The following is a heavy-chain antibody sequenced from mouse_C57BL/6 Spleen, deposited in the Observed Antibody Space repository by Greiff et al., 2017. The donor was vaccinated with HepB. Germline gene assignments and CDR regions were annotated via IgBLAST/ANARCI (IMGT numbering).Heavy chain of an antibody. Sequence: VQLQQPGAELVKPGASVKLSCKASGYTFTSYWMHWVKQRPGQGLEWIGMIHPNSGSTNYNEKFKSKATLTVDKSSSTAYMQVSSLTSEDSAVYYCARSGTRYSNSLDYWGQGTTLTVSS. CDR2: IHPNSGST. J-gene: IGHJ2*01. CDR3: ARSGTRYSNSLDY. CDR1: GYTFTSYW. V-gene: IGHV1-64*01. D-gene: IGHD2-5*01.